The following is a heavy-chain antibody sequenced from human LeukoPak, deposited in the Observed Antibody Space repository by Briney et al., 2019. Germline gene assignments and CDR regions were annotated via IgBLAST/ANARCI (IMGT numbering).Heavy chain of an antibody. V-gene: IGHV3-7*01. Sequence: PGGSLRLSCAASGFTFSSYWMSWVRQAPGKGLEWVANIKEDGSEKYYVGSVKGRFAISRDNAKNSLYLQMNSLRAEDTAVYYCADGEGRPLNYWGRGILVTVSS. J-gene: IGHJ4*02. CDR3: ADGEGRPLNY. D-gene: IGHD3-3*01. CDR2: IKEDGSEK. CDR1: GFTFSSYW.